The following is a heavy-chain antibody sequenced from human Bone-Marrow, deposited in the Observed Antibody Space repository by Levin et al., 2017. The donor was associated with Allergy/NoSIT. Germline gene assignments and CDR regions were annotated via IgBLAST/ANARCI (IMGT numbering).Heavy chain of an antibody. J-gene: IGHJ4*02. CDR1: GFTFGFYA. CDR3: ARGLEWELLDY. D-gene: IGHD1-26*01. Sequence: QSGESLKISCAASGFTFGFYAMHWVRQAPGKGLEWVAVTSYDGSSKYFADSIKGRFTISRDNSKNTLFLQMNSLRPDDTAVYYCARGLEWELLDYWGQGTLVTVSS. V-gene: IGHV3-30-3*01. CDR2: TSYDGSSK.